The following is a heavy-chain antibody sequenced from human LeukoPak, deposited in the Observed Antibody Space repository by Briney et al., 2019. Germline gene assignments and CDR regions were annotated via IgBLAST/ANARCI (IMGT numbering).Heavy chain of an antibody. V-gene: IGHV3-21*01. CDR1: GFTFSSYN. J-gene: IGHJ5*02. Sequence: GGSLRLSCAASGFTFSSYNMNWVRQAPGKGLEWVSSITSSSSYTFYADSVKGRFTISRDNAKNSLYLQMNSLRAEDTAVYYCARDQSYYDILTGYTYNWFDPWGQGTLVTVSS. CDR3: ARDQSYYDILTGYTYNWFDP. CDR2: ITSSSSYT. D-gene: IGHD3-9*01.